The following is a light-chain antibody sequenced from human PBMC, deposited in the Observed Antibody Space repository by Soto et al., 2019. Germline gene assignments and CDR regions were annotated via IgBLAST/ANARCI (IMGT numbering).Light chain of an antibody. CDR2: DVS. Sequence: QSALTQPASVSGSPGQSITMSCTGTSSDVGGYNYVSWYQQHPGKAPKLMIYDVSNWTSGVSNRFSGSKSGNTADLTISGLQAEDEADYSCSSYTSSSTLPYVFGTGTEFTV. J-gene: IGLJ1*01. CDR1: SSDVGGYNY. CDR3: SSYTSSSTLPYV. V-gene: IGLV2-14*01.